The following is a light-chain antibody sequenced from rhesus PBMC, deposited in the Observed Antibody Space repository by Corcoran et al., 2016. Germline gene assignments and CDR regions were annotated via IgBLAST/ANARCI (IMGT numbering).Light chain of an antibody. CDR2: AAS. Sequence: DIQMTQSPSSLSASVGDKVTITCRASQGLSSWLAWYQQKPGKAPKLLLYAASSLQSGVPSRFSASGSGTDYTLTISSLQPEDFATYFCQQVYNTPYSFGQGTKVEIK. CDR1: QGLSSW. J-gene: IGKJ2*01. V-gene: IGKV1-18*01. CDR3: QQVYNTPYS.